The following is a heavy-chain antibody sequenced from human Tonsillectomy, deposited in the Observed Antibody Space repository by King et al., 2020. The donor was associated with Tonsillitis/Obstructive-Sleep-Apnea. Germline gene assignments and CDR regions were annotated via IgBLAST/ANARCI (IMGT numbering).Heavy chain of an antibody. V-gene: IGHV3-23*04. Sequence: QLVQSGGGLVQPGGSLRLSCAASGFTFSSYAMSWVRQAPGKGLEWVSAISGSGGSTYYADSVKGRFTISRDNSKNTLYLQMNSLRAEDTAVYYCAKVSGLKWGGLGCYSALIDYWGQGTLVTVSS. CDR2: ISGSGGST. D-gene: IGHD2-21*01. J-gene: IGHJ4*02. CDR1: GFTFSSYA. CDR3: AKVSGLKWGGLGCYSALIDY.